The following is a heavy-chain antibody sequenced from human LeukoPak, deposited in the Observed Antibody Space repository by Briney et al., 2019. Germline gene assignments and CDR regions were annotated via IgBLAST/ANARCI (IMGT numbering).Heavy chain of an antibody. V-gene: IGHV3-23*01. CDR3: AKEAGNGWSYFDY. D-gene: IGHD6-19*01. CDR1: GFTFSNYA. Sequence: GGSLRLSCAASGFTFSNYAMSWVRQAPGKGLEWVSGISSSGGSTYYADSVKGRFTISRDNSKNTLYLQVNSLRAEDTAVYYCAKEAGNGWSYFDYWGQGTLVTASS. J-gene: IGHJ4*02. CDR2: ISSSGGST.